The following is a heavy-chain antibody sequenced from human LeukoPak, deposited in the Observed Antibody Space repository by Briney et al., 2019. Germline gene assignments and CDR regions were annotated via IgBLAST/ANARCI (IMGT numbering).Heavy chain of an antibody. Sequence: GGSLRLSCAASGFTFSSYWMSWVRQAPGKGLEWVANIKQDGSEKRYVDSVKGRFTISRDNAKNSLFLDMNSLGAEDTAMYYCARDCSSSGCLNYWGQGTLVTVSS. D-gene: IGHD6-19*01. V-gene: IGHV3-7*01. CDR3: ARDCSSSGCLNY. CDR2: IKQDGSEK. CDR1: GFTFSSYW. J-gene: IGHJ4*02.